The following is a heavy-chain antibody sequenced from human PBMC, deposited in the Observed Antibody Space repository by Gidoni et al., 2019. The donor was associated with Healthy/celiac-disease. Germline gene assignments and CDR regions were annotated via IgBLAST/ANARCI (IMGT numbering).Heavy chain of an antibody. Sequence: QVQLVESGGGGVQPGRSLRLSCAAPGFPFSSYGMHWVRQAPGKGLEWVAGISYDGSNKYYADSVKGRFTISRDKSKNTLYLQMNSLRAEDTAVDYCAKVVLSTTLNDYWGQGTLVTVSS. V-gene: IGHV3-30*18. CDR3: AKVVLSTTLNDY. CDR1: GFPFSSYG. J-gene: IGHJ4*02. D-gene: IGHD2-2*01. CDR2: ISYDGSNK.